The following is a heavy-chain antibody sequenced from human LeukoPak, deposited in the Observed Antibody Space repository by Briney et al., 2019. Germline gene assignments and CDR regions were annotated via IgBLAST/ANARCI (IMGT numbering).Heavy chain of an antibody. J-gene: IGHJ3*02. CDR2: ISSSGSTI. CDR1: GFTFSDYY. CDR3: ARVGVWGSYRYIGAFDI. V-gene: IGHV3-11*01. Sequence: GGSLRLSCAASGFTFSDYYMSWIRQAPGKGLEWVSYISSSGSTIYYADSAKGRFTISRDNAKNSLYLQMNSLRAEDTAVYYCARVGVWGSYRYIGAFDIWGQGTMVTVSS. D-gene: IGHD3-16*02.